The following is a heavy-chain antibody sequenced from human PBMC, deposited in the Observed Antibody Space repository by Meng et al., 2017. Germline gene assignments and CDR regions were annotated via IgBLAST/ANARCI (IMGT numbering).Heavy chain of an antibody. D-gene: IGHD3-10*01. J-gene: IGHJ4*02. V-gene: IGHV3-23*01. CDR1: GFTFSSYA. CDR2: ISGSGGST. CDR3: AKEQGEDLDY. Sequence: GESLKISCAASGFTFSSYAMSWVRQAPGKGLEWVSAISGSGGSTYYADSVKGRFTISRDNSKNTLYLQMNSLRAEDTAVYYCAKEQGEDLDYWGQGTLVTVSS.